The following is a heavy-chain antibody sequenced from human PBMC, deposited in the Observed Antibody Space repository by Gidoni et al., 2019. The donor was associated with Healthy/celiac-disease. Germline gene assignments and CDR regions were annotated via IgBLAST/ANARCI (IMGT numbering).Heavy chain of an antibody. CDR3: AKDTLAVAGPLDY. J-gene: IGHJ4*02. Sequence: QVQLVESGGGVVQPGRSLRLPCAASGFTFSSYGMHWVRQAPGKGLEWVAVISYDGSNKYYADSVKGRFTISRDNSKNTLYLQMNSLRAEDTAVYYCAKDTLAVAGPLDYWGQGTLVTVSS. V-gene: IGHV3-30*18. CDR1: GFTFSSYG. D-gene: IGHD6-19*01. CDR2: ISYDGSNK.